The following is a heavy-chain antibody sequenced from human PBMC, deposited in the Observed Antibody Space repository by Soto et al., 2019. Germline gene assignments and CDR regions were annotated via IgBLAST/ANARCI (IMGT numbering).Heavy chain of an antibody. CDR2: INPTGGSP. CDR3: ARDDSPSRGSYLPSFFDY. V-gene: IGHV1-46*01. CDR1: GYTFTTYY. Sequence: QVQLVQSGAEVKKPGASVKVSCKASGYTFTTYYIHWVRQAPGQGLEWVGIINPTGGSPGYAQNFPGXVXXXRXXSTTTVYMELPSLRFEDTAVYYCARDDSPSRGSYLPSFFDYWGQGTLVTVSS. J-gene: IGHJ4*02. D-gene: IGHD1-26*01.